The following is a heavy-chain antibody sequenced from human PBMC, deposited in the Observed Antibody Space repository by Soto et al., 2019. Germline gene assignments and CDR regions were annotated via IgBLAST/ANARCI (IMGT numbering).Heavy chain of an antibody. Sequence: GGSLRLSCAASGFTVSSNYLTWVRQAPGKGLEWVSVIHSDGSTYYADSVKGRFTISRDNSENTMYLQMNSLRAEDTAVYYCARDKLRGFSNWFDPWGQGTLVTVS. CDR2: IHSDGST. V-gene: IGHV3-66*01. J-gene: IGHJ5*02. CDR1: GFTVSSNY. CDR3: ARDKLRGFSNWFDP. D-gene: IGHD3-10*01.